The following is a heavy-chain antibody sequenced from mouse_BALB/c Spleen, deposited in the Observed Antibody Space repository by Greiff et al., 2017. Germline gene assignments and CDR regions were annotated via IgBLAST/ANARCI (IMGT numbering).Heavy chain of an antibody. V-gene: IGHV3-8*02. CDR2: ISYSGST. Sequence: EVQLVESGPSLVKPSQTLSLTCSVTGDSITSGYWNWIRKFPGNKLEYMGYISYSGSTYYNPSLKSRISITRDTSKNQYYLQLNSVTTEDTATYYCARSDYRYDEYFDYWGQGTTLTVSS. CDR1: GDSITSGY. CDR3: ARSDYRYDEYFDY. J-gene: IGHJ2*01. D-gene: IGHD2-14*01.